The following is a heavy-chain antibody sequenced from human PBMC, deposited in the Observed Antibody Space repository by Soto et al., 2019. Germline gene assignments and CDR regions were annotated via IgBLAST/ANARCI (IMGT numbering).Heavy chain of an antibody. Sequence: QLQLRESGPGLVKPSETLSLTCTVSGGSISTYYWNWIRQPPGKGLEWIGDIYYSGRTNYNPSLKSRGAISVDMSKNQFSLNLSSVTPADTAVYYCARGRGYSGQRRGWFDPWGQGTLVTVSS. V-gene: IGHV4-59*01. CDR1: GGSISTYY. CDR3: ARGRGYSGQRRGWFDP. D-gene: IGHD5-12*01. CDR2: IYYSGRT. J-gene: IGHJ5*02.